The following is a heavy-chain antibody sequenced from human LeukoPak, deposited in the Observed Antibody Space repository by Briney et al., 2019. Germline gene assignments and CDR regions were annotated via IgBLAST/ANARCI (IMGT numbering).Heavy chain of an antibody. D-gene: IGHD6-19*01. J-gene: IGHJ4*02. CDR2: ISNSGRT. V-gene: IGHV4-59*08. Sequence: SETLSLTCTVSGASISNGHWSWIRQPPGQGLEWIGFISNSGRTNYNPSLTSQVTMLLATSKSQFSLMLSSVTDADTAMYFCARHGSGWSFDYWGQGALVTVSS. CDR1: GASISNGH. CDR3: ARHGSGWSFDY.